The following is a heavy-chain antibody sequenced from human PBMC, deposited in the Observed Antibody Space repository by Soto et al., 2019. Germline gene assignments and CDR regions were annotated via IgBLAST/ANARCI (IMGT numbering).Heavy chain of an antibody. D-gene: IGHD6-19*01. CDR3: AKEVRESSGWYPDY. J-gene: IGHJ4*02. CDR1: GFTFSSYA. Sequence: EVQLLESGGGLVQPGGSLRLSCAASGFTFSSYAMSWVRQAPGKGLEWVSDISGSGGSTYYADSVKGRFSISRDNSKNTLYLQMNSLRAGDTAVYYCAKEVRESSGWYPDYWGQGTLVTVSS. CDR2: ISGSGGST. V-gene: IGHV3-23*01.